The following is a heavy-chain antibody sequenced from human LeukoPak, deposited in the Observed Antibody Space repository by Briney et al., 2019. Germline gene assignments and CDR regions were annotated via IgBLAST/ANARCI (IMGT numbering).Heavy chain of an antibody. D-gene: IGHD2-2*01. CDR3: AKVGPPNCSSTSCLYYYYYMDV. CDR2: ISGSGGST. CDR1: GFTFSSYG. Sequence: GGSLRLSCAASGFTFSSYGMSWVRQAPGKGLEWVSAISGSGGSTYYADSVKGRFTISRDNSKNTLYLQMNSLRAEDTAVYYCAKVGPPNCSSTSCLYYYYYMDVWGKGTTVTISS. J-gene: IGHJ6*03. V-gene: IGHV3-23*01.